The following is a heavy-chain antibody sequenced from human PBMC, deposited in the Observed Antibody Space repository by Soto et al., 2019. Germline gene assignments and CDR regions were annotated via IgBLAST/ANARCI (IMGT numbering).Heavy chain of an antibody. V-gene: IGHV4-34*01. CDR3: ARGHGGSYYKAFQH. J-gene: IGHJ1*01. CDR1: GGSFSGYY. CDR2: VNHSVRT. D-gene: IGHD1-26*01. Sequence: QVQLQQWGAGLLNPSETLSLTCTVYGGSFSGYYLSWIRQPPGKGLEWIGEVNHSVRTNYNPSLKSRFTISVDTSKNQFSLKLSSVTAADTAVYYCARGHGGSYYKAFQHWGRGTLVIVSS.